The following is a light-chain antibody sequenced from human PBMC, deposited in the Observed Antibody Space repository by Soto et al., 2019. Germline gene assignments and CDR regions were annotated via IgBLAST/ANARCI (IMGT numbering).Light chain of an antibody. Sequence: EILMTQSPATLSVSPGERATLSCRASQSVSSKLAWYQQKPGQAPRLLIYGASTRATGIPARFSGSVSGTEFTLIISSLQSEDFAVYYCQQYNNWPPNTFGQGTRLEIK. CDR1: QSVSSK. V-gene: IGKV3-15*01. CDR3: QQYNNWPPNT. CDR2: GAS. J-gene: IGKJ5*01.